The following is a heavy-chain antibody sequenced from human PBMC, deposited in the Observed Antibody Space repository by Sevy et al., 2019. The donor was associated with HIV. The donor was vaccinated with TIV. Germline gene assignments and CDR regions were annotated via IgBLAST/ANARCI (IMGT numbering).Heavy chain of an antibody. V-gene: IGHV3-48*02. J-gene: IGHJ4*02. CDR1: GFTFSSYS. D-gene: IGHD3-22*01. Sequence: GGSLRLSCAASGFTFSSYSMNWVRQAPGKGLEWVSYISRSSSTIYYADSVKGRFTISRDNAKNSLYLQMNSVRDEDTAVYYCARERKMYDSSGYYFHFDYWGQGTLVTVSS. CDR2: ISRSSSTI. CDR3: ARERKMYDSSGYYFHFDY.